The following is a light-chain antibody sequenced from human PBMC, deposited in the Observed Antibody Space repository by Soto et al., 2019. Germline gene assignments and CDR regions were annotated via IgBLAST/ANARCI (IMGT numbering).Light chain of an antibody. J-gene: IGKJ1*01. CDR1: QGITSW. CDR2: AAS. V-gene: IGKV1-12*01. Sequence: DIQMTQSPSSLSASVGDRVTISCRASQGITSWLDWYQQKPGKAPKLLIYAASTLQGGVPSRFSGSGSGTEFTLTISSLQPEDFATYYCQQGNSSPRPFGQGTKVDIK. CDR3: QQGNSSPRP.